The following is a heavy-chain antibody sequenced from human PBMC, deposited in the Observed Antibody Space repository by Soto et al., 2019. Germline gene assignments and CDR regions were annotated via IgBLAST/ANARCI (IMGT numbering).Heavy chain of an antibody. D-gene: IGHD5-12*01. Sequence: GGSLRLSCAASGFTFSSYGMHWVRQAPGKGLEWVAVIWYDGSNKYYADSVKGRFTISRDNSKNTLYLQMNSLRAEDTAVYYCAREILNSGYYYEYFDYWGQGTLVTVSS. V-gene: IGHV3-33*01. CDR1: GFTFSSYG. J-gene: IGHJ4*02. CDR3: AREILNSGYYYEYFDY. CDR2: IWYDGSNK.